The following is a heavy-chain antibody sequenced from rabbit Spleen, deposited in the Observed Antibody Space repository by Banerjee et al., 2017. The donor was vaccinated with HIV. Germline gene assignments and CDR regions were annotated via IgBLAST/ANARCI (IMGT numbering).Heavy chain of an antibody. D-gene: IGHD1-1*01. Sequence: QSLEESGGGLVKPGASLTLTCKASGFSFNSGYDMCWVRQAPGKGLEWIACNYAGGSGSTYFATWAKGRFAISKTSSTTVTLQMTRLTAADTATYFCARDLVGVIGWNFYLWGPGTLVTVS. V-gene: IGHV1S40*01. J-gene: IGHJ4*01. CDR1: GFSFNSGYD. CDR3: ARDLVGVIGWNFYL. CDR2: NYAGGSGST.